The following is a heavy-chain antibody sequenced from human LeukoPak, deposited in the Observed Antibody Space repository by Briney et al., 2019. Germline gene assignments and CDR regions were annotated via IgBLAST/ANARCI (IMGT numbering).Heavy chain of an antibody. J-gene: IGHJ4*02. CDR3: ASGAYYYDSSGFDY. CDR1: GYTFTGYY. Sequence: ASVKVSCKASGYTFTGYYMHWVRQATGQGLEWMGWMNPNSGNTGYAQKFQGRVTMTRNTSISTAYMELSSLRSEDTAVYYCASGAYYYDSSGFDYWGQGTLVTVSS. V-gene: IGHV1-8*02. CDR2: MNPNSGNT. D-gene: IGHD3-22*01.